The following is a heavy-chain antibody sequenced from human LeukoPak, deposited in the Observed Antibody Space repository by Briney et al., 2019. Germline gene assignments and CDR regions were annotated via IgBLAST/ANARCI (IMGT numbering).Heavy chain of an antibody. J-gene: IGHJ4*02. V-gene: IGHV4-38-2*02. CDR2: IYYSGST. D-gene: IGHD4-23*01. Sequence: SETLSLTCTVSGYSISSGYYWGWIRQPPGKGLEWIGYIYYSGSTNYNPSLKSRVTISVDTSKNQFSLKLSSVTAADTAVYYCAREGDGGNFDYWGQGTLVTVSS. CDR3: AREGDGGNFDY. CDR1: GYSISSGYY.